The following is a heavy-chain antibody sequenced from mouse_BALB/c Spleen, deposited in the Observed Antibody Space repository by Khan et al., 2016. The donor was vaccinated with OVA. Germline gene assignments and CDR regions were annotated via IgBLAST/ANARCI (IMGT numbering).Heavy chain of an antibody. J-gene: IGHJ3*01. Sequence: QVQLQQSGAELARPGASVKMSCKASGYTFTSYTIHWIKLRPGQGLEWIGYINPNTGYTNYNQKFKDKATLTADKSSTTAYMQLSSLTSDDNAVYNCVRDCAKDRNDGWFDYWGQGTLVTVSA. CDR3: VRDCAKDRNDGWFDY. V-gene: IGHV1-4*01. CDR2: INPNTGYT. D-gene: IGHD2-14*01. CDR1: GYTFTSYT.